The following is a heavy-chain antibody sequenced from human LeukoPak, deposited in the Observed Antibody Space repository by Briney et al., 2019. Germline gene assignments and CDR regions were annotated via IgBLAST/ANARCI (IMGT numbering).Heavy chain of an antibody. CDR1: GLTFSNYG. CDR2: IRSTANGYAT. D-gene: IGHD4-17*01. Sequence: QPGGSLRLSCEASGLTFSNYGMHWVRQAPGKGLEWVGRIRSTANGYATAYAASVKGRFTISRDDSKNTAYLQMNSLRAEDTAVYYCASPGDYDYYYYMDVWGKGTTVTVSS. CDR3: ASPGDYDYYYYMDV. V-gene: IGHV3-73*01. J-gene: IGHJ6*03.